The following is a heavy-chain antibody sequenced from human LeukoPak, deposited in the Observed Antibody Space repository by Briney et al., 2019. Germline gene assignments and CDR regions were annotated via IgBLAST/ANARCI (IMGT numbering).Heavy chain of an antibody. CDR3: AAGFDY. Sequence: PSETLSLTCAVSGYSISSGIYYWGWIRQPPGKGLEWIGSVFYGGSTYYNPSLKSRVTISVDTSKNQFSLQLSSLTVADTAMYYCAAGFDYWGQGTLVTVSS. V-gene: IGHV4-39*01. CDR1: GYSISSGIYY. CDR2: VFYGGST. J-gene: IGHJ4*02.